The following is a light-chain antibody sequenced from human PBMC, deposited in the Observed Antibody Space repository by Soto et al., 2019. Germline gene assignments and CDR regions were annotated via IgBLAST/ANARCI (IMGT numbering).Light chain of an antibody. CDR2: EVS. J-gene: IGLJ1*01. Sequence: QSVLTQPVSVSGSPGQSITISCTGTSSDVGGYKYVSWYQQHPGKAPKVMIFEVSNRPSGVSNRFSGSQSGYTASLTISGLQDEDEADYYCSSYTSRSTLVLGTETKGTVL. CDR3: SSYTSRSTLV. CDR1: SSDVGGYKY. V-gene: IGLV2-14*01.